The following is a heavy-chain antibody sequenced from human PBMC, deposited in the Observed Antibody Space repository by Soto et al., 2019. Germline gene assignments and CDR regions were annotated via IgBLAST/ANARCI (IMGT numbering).Heavy chain of an antibody. CDR2: IVKDGNEK. J-gene: IGHJ4*02. Sequence: PGGSLRLSCAASGFTFSNYWMTWVRQAPGKGLEWVANIVKDGNEKSYVDSVKGRFTISRDNAKHSLYLEMNNLRVEDTAVYYCARDWGGLGYWGQGTLVTVSS. V-gene: IGHV3-7*03. CDR1: GFTFSNYW. D-gene: IGHD3-10*01. CDR3: ARDWGGLGY.